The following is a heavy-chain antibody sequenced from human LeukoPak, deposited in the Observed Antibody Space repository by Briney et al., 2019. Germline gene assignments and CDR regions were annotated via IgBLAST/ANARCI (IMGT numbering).Heavy chain of an antibody. V-gene: IGHV3-11*04. CDR3: AREAALVGWGLSY. CDR2: ISSSGSTI. Sequence: KPGGSLRLSCAASGFTFSDYYMSWIRQAPGKGLEWVSYISSSGSTIYYADSVKGRFTISRDNSKNTLYLQMNSLRAEDTAVYYCAREAALVGWGLSYWGQGTLVTVSS. CDR1: GFTFSDYY. D-gene: IGHD2-15*01. J-gene: IGHJ4*02.